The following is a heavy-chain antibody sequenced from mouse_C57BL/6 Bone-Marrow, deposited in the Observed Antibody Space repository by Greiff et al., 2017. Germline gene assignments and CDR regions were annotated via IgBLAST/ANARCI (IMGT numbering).Heavy chain of an antibody. Sequence: EVQLVESGGGLVQPGGSMKLSCAASGFTFSDAWMDWVRQSPEKGLEWVAEIRNKANNHATYYAESVKGRFTISRDDSKSSVYLQMNSLRAEDTGIYYCTSPVTTAHFDVWGTGTTVTVSS. CDR1: GFTFSDAW. CDR3: TSPVTTAHFDV. D-gene: IGHD1-2*01. J-gene: IGHJ1*03. V-gene: IGHV6-6*01. CDR2: IRNKANNHAT.